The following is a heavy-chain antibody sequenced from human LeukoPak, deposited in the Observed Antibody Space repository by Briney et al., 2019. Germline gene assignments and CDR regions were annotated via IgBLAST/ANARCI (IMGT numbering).Heavy chain of an antibody. D-gene: IGHD3-22*01. J-gene: IGHJ4*02. Sequence: GGSLRLSCSASGFTFSSYGMRWVRQAPGKGLEYVSAISSDGGSTHYADSVKGRFTTSRDNSKNTLYLQMSSLRAEDTAVYYCVRSSGYYFWGQGTLVTVSS. V-gene: IGHV3-64D*09. CDR2: ISSDGGST. CDR1: GFTFSSYG. CDR3: VRSSGYYF.